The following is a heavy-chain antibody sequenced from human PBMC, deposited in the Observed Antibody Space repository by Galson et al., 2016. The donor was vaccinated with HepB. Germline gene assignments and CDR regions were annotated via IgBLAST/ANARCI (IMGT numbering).Heavy chain of an antibody. CDR3: ANWRTSYGDY. CDR2: IYNGGGTT. V-gene: IGHV3-23*03. Sequence: SLRLSCAASGFNFRDFAMSWVRQAPGKGLEWVALIYNGGGTTHYAESVRGRFTISRDNSKNTLFLQMNSLRGEDTAVYYCANWRTSYGDYWGRGALVTVSS. J-gene: IGHJ4*02. D-gene: IGHD3-10*01. CDR1: GFNFRDFA.